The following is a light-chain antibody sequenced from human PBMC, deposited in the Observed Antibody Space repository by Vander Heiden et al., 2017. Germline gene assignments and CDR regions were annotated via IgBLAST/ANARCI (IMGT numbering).Light chain of an antibody. CDR1: QGVSGTY. V-gene: IGKV3-20*01. J-gene: IGKJ4*01. CDR3: HQNASLPVT. Sequence: EIVLTQSPGTLSLSPGDRVPLSCRSSQGVSGTYVCWSQQKGGQAPRLLMSASSRGATVIPGRCSGSGSGADFTLTSTILEPEDFAVYYCHQNASLPVTFGGGTKVDIK. CDR2: ASS.